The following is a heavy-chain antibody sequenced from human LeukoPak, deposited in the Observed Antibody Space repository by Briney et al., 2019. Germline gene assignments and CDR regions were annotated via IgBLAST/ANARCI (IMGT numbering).Heavy chain of an antibody. D-gene: IGHD4-17*01. V-gene: IGHV3-20*04. Sequence: PGGSLSRSCAASGFTFDDYGMSWVRQAPGKGLEWVSGINWNGGSTGYADSVKGRFTISRDNAKNSLYLQMNSLRAEDTALYYCARRRGPTGYYYMDVWGKGTPVTVSS. CDR3: ARRRGPTGYYYMDV. CDR1: GFTFDDYG. J-gene: IGHJ6*03. CDR2: INWNGGST.